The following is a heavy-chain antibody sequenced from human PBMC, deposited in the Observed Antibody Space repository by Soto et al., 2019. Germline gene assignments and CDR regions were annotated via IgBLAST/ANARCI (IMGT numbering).Heavy chain of an antibody. CDR1: GYSFTSYW. V-gene: IGHV5-10-1*01. D-gene: IGHD3-3*01. Sequence: AGESLKISCKGSGYSFTSYWISWVRQMPGKGLEWMGRIDPSDSYTNYSPSFQGHVTISADKSISTAYLQWSSLKASDTAMYYCASGFYDFWSGLGLWGRGTLVTVSS. CDR2: IDPSDSYT. J-gene: IGHJ4*02. CDR3: ASGFYDFWSGLGL.